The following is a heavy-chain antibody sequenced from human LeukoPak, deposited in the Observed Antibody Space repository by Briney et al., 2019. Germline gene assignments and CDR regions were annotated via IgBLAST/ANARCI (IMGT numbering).Heavy chain of an antibody. CDR3: ARVVVTVVSATFDY. D-gene: IGHD5-12*01. CDR2: ISSSSTI. CDR1: GFTFSSYS. Sequence: GGSLRLSCAASGFTFSSYSMNWVRQAPGKGLEWVSYISSSSTIYYADSVKGRFTISRDNAKNSLYLQMNSLRDEDTAVYYCARVVVTVVSATFDYWGQGTLVTVSS. J-gene: IGHJ4*02. V-gene: IGHV3-48*02.